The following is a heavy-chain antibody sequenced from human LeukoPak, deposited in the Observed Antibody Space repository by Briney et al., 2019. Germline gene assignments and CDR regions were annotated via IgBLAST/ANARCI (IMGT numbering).Heavy chain of an antibody. Sequence: PGGSLRLSCAASGFTFSSYAMSWVRQAPGKGLEWVSAISGSGGSTYYADSVKGRFTISRDNSKNTLYLQMNSLRAEDTAVYYCAKPGQYSYGYLAITFDYWGQGTLVTVSS. D-gene: IGHD5-18*01. J-gene: IGHJ4*02. CDR1: GFTFSSYA. CDR2: ISGSGGST. CDR3: AKPGQYSYGYLAITFDY. V-gene: IGHV3-23*01.